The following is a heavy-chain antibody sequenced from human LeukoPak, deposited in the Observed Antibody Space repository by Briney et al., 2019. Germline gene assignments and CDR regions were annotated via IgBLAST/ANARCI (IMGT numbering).Heavy chain of an antibody. V-gene: IGHV3-66*02. CDR2: IYSGGST. CDR3: ARGDITMIVEASEAFDI. D-gene: IGHD3-22*01. CDR1: GFTVSSNY. J-gene: IGHJ3*02. Sequence: PGGSLRLSCAASGFTVSSNYMSWVRQAPGKGLEWVSVIYSGGSTYYADSVKGRFTISRDNSKNTLYLQMNSLRAEDTAVYYCARGDITMIVEASEAFDIWGQGTMVTVSS.